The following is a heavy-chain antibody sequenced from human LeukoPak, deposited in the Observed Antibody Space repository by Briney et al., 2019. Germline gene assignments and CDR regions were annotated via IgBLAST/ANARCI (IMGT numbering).Heavy chain of an antibody. CDR1: GFTFSSYA. Sequence: GGSLRLSCAASGFTFSSYAMSWVRQAPGKGLEWVSAISGSGGSTYYADSVKGRFTISRDNAKNTLYLQMNSLRAEDTAVYYCARDGSDHSSSSHYTFDYWGQGTLVTVSS. CDR2: ISGSGGST. CDR3: ARDGSDHSSSSHYTFDY. J-gene: IGHJ4*02. V-gene: IGHV3-23*01. D-gene: IGHD6-6*01.